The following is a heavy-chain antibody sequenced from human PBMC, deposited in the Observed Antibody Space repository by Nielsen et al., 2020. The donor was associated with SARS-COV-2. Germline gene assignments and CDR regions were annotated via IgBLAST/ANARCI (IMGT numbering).Heavy chain of an antibody. CDR2: IYTSGST. D-gene: IGHD6-13*01. Sequence: LRLSCTVSGGSISSGSYYWSWIRQPAGKGLEWIGRIYTSGSTNYNPSLKSRVTISVDTSKNQFSLKLSSVTAADTAVYYCARVPTMYSSSERYYYYGMDVWGQGTTVTVS. V-gene: IGHV4-61*02. CDR3: ARVPTMYSSSERYYYYGMDV. J-gene: IGHJ6*02. CDR1: GGSISSGSYY.